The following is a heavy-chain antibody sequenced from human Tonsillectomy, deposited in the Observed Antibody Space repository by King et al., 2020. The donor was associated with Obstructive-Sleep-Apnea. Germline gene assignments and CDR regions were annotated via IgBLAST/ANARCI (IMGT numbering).Heavy chain of an antibody. CDR3: AGDLVPYAFVI. V-gene: IGHV3-48*04. Sequence: VQLVESGGGLVQPGGSLRLSCAASGFTFSGYNMNWVRQAPGKGLEWVAYISSSSSTIYYADSVKGRFTISRDNAKNSLYLQMNSLRAEDTAVYYCAGDLVPYAFVIWGQGTMVTVSS. J-gene: IGHJ3*02. CDR2: ISSSSSTI. D-gene: IGHD6-13*01. CDR1: GFTFSGYN.